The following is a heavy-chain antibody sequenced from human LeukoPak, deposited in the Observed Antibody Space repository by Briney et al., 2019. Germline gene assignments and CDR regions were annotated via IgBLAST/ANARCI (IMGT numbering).Heavy chain of an antibody. Sequence: PGGSLRLSCAASGFTFTSYNMNWVRQAPGKGLEWVSSITSSSSYIYYADSVKGRFTISRDNAKNSLYLQMDSLRVEDTAVYYCARQQYSGNYGAYYYYMDVWGKGTTVTISS. CDR3: ARQQYSGNYGAYYYYMDV. J-gene: IGHJ6*03. CDR1: GFTFTSYN. V-gene: IGHV3-21*06. CDR2: ITSSSSYI. D-gene: IGHD1-26*01.